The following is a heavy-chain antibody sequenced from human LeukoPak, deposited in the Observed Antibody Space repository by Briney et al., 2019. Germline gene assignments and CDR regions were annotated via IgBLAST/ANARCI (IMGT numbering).Heavy chain of an antibody. CDR2: INHSGST. CDR1: GGSFSGYY. V-gene: IGHV4-34*01. J-gene: IGHJ4*02. Sequence: SETLSLTCAVYGGSFSGYYWSWIRQPPGKGLEWIGEINHSGSTNYNPSLKSRVTISVDTSKNQFSLKLSSVIAADTAVYYCAREAVAGYFDYWGQGTLVTVSS. CDR3: AREAVAGYFDY. D-gene: IGHD6-19*01.